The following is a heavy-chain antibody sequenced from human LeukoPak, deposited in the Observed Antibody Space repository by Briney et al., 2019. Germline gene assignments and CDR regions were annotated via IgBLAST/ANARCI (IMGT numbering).Heavy chain of an antibody. J-gene: IGHJ3*01. CDR1: GFTFRTYW. CDR3: ARWKMELQRNAFDF. CDR2: INQDGSVV. V-gene: IGHV3-7*01. Sequence: GGSLRLSCAASGFTFRTYWMRWLRQAPGKGGEGVASINQDGSVVSSVPSVPGRFTLSRDNPPHAVFLQMTHLRADATAVYYCARWKMELQRNAFDFWGQGTVVTVSS. D-gene: IGHD1-26*01.